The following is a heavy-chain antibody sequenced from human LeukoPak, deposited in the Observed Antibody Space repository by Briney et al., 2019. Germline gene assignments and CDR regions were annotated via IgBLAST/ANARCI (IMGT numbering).Heavy chain of an antibody. J-gene: IGHJ4*02. CDR3: ARGRYLRNFDY. D-gene: IGHD3-3*01. CDR2: ISYSGST. CDR1: GGSVSSGSYY. V-gene: IGHV4-61*01. Sequence: SETLSLTCTVSGGSVSSGSYYWSWIRQPPGKGLEWIGDISYSGSTNYNPSLKSRVTISVDTSKNQFSLKLSSVTAADTAVYYCARGRYLRNFDYWGQGTLVTVSS.